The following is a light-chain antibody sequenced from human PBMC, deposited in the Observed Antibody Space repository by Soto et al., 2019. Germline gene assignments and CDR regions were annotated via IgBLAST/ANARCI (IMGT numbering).Light chain of an antibody. Sequence: EIVLTLSQGTLSLSPVARDTLFVTTLQSVSSSYLAWYQQKPGQAPRLLIYGASSRATGIPDRFSGSGPGTDFTLTISRLESEDFAVYDCQQHGNSLPITGGQGTRLEIK. J-gene: IGKJ5*01. CDR2: GAS. V-gene: IGKV3-20*01. CDR1: QSVSSSY. CDR3: QQHGNSLPIT.